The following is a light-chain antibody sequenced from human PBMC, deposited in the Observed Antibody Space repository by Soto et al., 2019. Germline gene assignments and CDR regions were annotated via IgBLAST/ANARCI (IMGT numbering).Light chain of an antibody. Sequence: DIVMTQSPLSLPVTPGEPASISCRSXXXXXXXXXXXXLDWYLQKPGQSPQLLIYLGSNRASGVPDRFSGSXSGTXFTLKXSXVXAXXXXXXXXXXXXXXPRAFGQGTKVEIK. CDR1: XXXXXXXXXXX. V-gene: IGKV2-28*01. CDR2: LGS. J-gene: IGKJ1*01. CDR3: XXXXXXPRA.